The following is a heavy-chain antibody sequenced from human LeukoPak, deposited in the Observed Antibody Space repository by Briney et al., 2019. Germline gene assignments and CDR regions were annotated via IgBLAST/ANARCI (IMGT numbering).Heavy chain of an antibody. CDR1: GGSISSYY. J-gene: IGHJ3*02. D-gene: IGHD3-10*01. V-gene: IGHV4-59*01. CDR2: IYYSGST. CDR3: ARAPFYGSGRLDAFDI. Sequence: KPSETLSLTCTVCGGSISSYYWSWIRQPPGKGLEWIGYIYYSGSTNYNPSLKSRVTISVDTSKNQFSLKLSSVTAADTAVYYCARAPFYGSGRLDAFDIWGQGTMVTVSS.